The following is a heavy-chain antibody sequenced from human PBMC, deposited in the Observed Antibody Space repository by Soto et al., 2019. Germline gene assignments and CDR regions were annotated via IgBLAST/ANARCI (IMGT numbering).Heavy chain of an antibody. CDR1: GYTFTSYG. V-gene: IGHV1-18*01. CDR2: ISTNNGNT. Sequence: QVQLVQSGAEVKKPGASVKVSCKASGYTFTSYGISWVRQAPGQGPEWMGWISTNNGNTNYAQKIRGRVTMTIDTSTSTAYMELRSLRSDDTAVYYCARHTSSWPFDYWGQGTLVTVSS. CDR3: ARHTSSWPFDY. D-gene: IGHD6-13*01. J-gene: IGHJ4*02.